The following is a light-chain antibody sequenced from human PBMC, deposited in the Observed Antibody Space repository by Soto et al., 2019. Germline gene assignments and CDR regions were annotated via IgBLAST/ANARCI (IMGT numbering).Light chain of an antibody. CDR1: QSVSRS. CDR2: GAS. J-gene: IGKJ4*01. CDR3: QQYNNWPPLT. V-gene: IGKV3-15*01. Sequence: EIVMTQSPATLSVSPGERATLSCRASQSVSRSLAWYQQKPGQAPRLLIHGASTRATGIPARFSGSGSGTEFTLTISSLQSEDFAVYYCQQYNNWPPLTFGGGTKVDIK.